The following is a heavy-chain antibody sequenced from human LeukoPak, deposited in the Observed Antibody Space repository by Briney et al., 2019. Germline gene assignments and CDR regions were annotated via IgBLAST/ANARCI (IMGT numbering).Heavy chain of an antibody. Sequence: SDTLSLTCTVSGSSISSSSYYWGWIRQPPGKGLEWIGSIYYSGSTYYNPSLKSRVTISVDTSKNQFSLKLSSVTAADTAVYYCARPFGGDYPWNWFDPWGQGTLVTVSS. CDR3: ARPFGGDYPWNWFDP. D-gene: IGHD4-17*01. J-gene: IGHJ5*02. CDR1: GSSISSSSYY. CDR2: IYYSGST. V-gene: IGHV4-39*01.